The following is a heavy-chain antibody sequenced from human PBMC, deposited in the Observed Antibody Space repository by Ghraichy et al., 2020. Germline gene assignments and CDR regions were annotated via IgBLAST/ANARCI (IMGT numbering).Heavy chain of an antibody. Sequence: GESMNISCAASGFTFSSYAMSWVRQAPGKGLEWVSAISGSGGSTYYADSVKGRFTISRDNSKNTLYLQMNSLRAEDTAVYYCAKDKQLVISEYFQHWGQGTLVTVSS. CDR1: GFTFSSYA. CDR2: ISGSGGST. CDR3: AKDKQLVISEYFQH. D-gene: IGHD6-6*01. V-gene: IGHV3-23*01. J-gene: IGHJ1*01.